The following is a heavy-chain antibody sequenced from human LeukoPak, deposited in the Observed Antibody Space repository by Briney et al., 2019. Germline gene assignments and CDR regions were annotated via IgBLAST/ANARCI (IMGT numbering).Heavy chain of an antibody. D-gene: IGHD5-18*01. CDR3: ARDRLDTAMVTPFDY. J-gene: IGHJ4*02. V-gene: IGHV4-4*07. Sequence: SETLSLTCTVSGGSISSYYWSWIRQPAGKGLEWIGRIYTSGSTNYNPSLKSRVTKSVDTSKNQFSPKLSSVTAADMAVYYCARDRLDTAMVTPFDYWGQGTLVTVSS. CDR1: GGSISSYY. CDR2: IYTSGST.